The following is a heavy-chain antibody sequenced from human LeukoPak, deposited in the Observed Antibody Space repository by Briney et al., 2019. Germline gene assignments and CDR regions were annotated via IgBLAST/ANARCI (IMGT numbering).Heavy chain of an antibody. V-gene: IGHV4-34*01. CDR3: ARPRGNYYDSSGPFDY. CDR1: GGSFSGYY. J-gene: IGHJ4*02. Sequence: SETLSLTCAVYGGSFSGYYWSWIRQPPGKGLEWIGEINHSGSTNYNPSLKSRVTISVDTSKNQFSLKLSSVTAADTAVYYCARPRGNYYDSSGPFDYWGQGTLVTVSS. D-gene: IGHD3-22*01. CDR2: INHSGST.